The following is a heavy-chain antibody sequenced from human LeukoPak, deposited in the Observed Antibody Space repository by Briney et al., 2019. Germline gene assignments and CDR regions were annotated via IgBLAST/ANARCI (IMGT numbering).Heavy chain of an antibody. J-gene: IGHJ3*02. Sequence: GGSLRLSCAASGFTFSSYAMSWVRQAAGEGLEWVSDISGSGGSTYYADSVKGRFTISRDNSKNTLYLQMNSLRAEDTAVYYCAKADYGSGYSNAFDMWGQGTMVTVSS. CDR1: GFTFSSYA. CDR3: AKADYGSGYSNAFDM. D-gene: IGHD3-22*01. CDR2: ISGSGGST. V-gene: IGHV3-23*01.